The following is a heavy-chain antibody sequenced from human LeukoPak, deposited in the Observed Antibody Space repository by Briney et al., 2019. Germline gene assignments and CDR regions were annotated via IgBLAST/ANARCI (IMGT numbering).Heavy chain of an antibody. CDR3: ARTYYDILTGYNPYFDY. D-gene: IGHD3-9*01. V-gene: IGHV3-21*01. J-gene: IGHJ4*02. CDR2: ITASSTAI. CDR1: GFTFNTYT. Sequence: PGGTLRLSCADSGFTFNTYTMNWVRQAPGKGLEWVSSITASSTAIYSADSVKGRFTISRDNAKNFLYLQMNSLRAEDTAVYYCARTYYDILTGYNPYFDYWGQGILLTVSS.